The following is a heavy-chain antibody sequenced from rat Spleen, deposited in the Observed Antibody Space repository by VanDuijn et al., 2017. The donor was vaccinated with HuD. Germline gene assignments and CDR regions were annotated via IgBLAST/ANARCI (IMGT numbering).Heavy chain of an antibody. CDR1: GFTFNNYY. J-gene: IGHJ2*01. CDR3: TSSAGH. CDR2: ISTRGGST. D-gene: IGHD3-2*01. V-gene: IGHV5-27*01. Sequence: EVQLVESGGGLVQPGRSLKLSCAASGFTFNNYYMVWVRQAPTKGLEWVATISTRGGSTFYRDSVKGRFTISRDNTKNTLYLQMNSLRSEDTATYYCTSSAGHWGQGVMVTVSS.